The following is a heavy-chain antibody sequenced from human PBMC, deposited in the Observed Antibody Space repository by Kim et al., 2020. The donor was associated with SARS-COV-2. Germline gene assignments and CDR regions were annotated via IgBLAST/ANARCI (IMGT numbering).Heavy chain of an antibody. Sequence: GGSLRLSCAASGFTFSSYAMHWVRQAPGKGLEWVAVISYDGSNKYYADSVKGRFTISRDNSKNTLYLQMNSLRAEDTAVYYCARGRPGIAVAGSYYYYYGMDVWGQGTTVTVSS. CDR2: ISYDGSNK. V-gene: IGHV3-30*04. CDR3: ARGRPGIAVAGSYYYYYGMDV. J-gene: IGHJ6*02. CDR1: GFTFSSYA. D-gene: IGHD6-19*01.